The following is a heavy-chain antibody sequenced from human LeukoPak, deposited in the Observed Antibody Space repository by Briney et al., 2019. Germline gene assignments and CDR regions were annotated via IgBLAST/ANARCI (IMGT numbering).Heavy chain of an antibody. J-gene: IGHJ4*02. CDR2: ISDSSSTI. CDR1: GFTFSSHS. V-gene: IGHV3-48*04. D-gene: IGHD3-22*01. CDR3: ARDVLYYYGSSGYPLFDY. Sequence: GGSLRLSCAASGFTFSSHSMNWVRQAPGEGLERVSYISDSSSTIIYADSVKGRFTISRDNAKNSVYLQMNSLRAEDTAVYYCARDVLYYYGSSGYPLFDYWGQGTLVTVSS.